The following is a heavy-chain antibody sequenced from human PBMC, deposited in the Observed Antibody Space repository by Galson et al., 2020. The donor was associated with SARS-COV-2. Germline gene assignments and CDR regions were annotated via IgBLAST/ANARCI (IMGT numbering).Heavy chain of an antibody. CDR3: AGPEQQLVGGYYYYYGMDV. Sequence: SVKVSCKASGGTFSSYAISWVRQAPGQGREWMGRIITILGIANYAQKFQGRVTITADKSTSTAYMELSSLRSEDTAVYYCAGPEQQLVGGYYYYYGMDVWGQGTTVTVAS. J-gene: IGHJ6*02. CDR1: GGTFSSYA. D-gene: IGHD6-13*01. V-gene: IGHV1-69*04. CDR2: IITILGIA.